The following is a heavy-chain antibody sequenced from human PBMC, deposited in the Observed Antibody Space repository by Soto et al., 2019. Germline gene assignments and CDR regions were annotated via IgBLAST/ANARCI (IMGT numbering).Heavy chain of an antibody. V-gene: IGHV4-39*02. Sequence: SVTLRLTCTVSGGTITTTSYYWGRLRQRPGKVLARNASIFFAGSTYYDPSLERRVTISVDTCKNQFSLKIYSLSAADTAMFFCERERTVAWELHHFDYWRHGSLVTVYS. CDR1: GGTITTTSYY. CDR3: ERERTVAWELHHFDY. D-gene: IGHD1-26*01. CDR2: IFFAGST. J-gene: IGHJ4*01.